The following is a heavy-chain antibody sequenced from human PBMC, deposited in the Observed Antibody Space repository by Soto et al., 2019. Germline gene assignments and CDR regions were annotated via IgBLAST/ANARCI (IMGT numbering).Heavy chain of an antibody. CDR3: AKDGYCSSTSCYTHCYYYRMDV. J-gene: IGHJ6*02. Sequence: GGSLRLSCAASGFTFSSYAMSWVRQAPGKGLEWVSAISGSGGSTYYADSVKGRFTISRDNPKNTLYLQMNSLRAEDTAVYYCAKDGYCSSTSCYTHCYYYRMDVWGQGTTVTVSS. CDR2: ISGSGGST. D-gene: IGHD2-2*02. CDR1: GFTFSSYA. V-gene: IGHV3-23*01.